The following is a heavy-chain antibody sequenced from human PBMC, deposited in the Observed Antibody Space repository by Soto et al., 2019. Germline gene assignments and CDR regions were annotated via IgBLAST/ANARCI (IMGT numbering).Heavy chain of an antibody. J-gene: IGHJ6*02. CDR3: ARRAYYYDSSGYYGLGYYYYYGMDV. V-gene: IGHV4-30-2*01. Sequence: SETLSLTCAVSGGSISSGGYSWSWIRQPPGKGLEWIGYIYHSGSTYYNPSLKSRVTISVDTSKNQFSLKLSSVTAADTAVYYCARRAYYYDSSGYYGLGYYYYYGMDVWGQGTTVTVSS. CDR1: GGSISSGGYS. CDR2: IYHSGST. D-gene: IGHD3-22*01.